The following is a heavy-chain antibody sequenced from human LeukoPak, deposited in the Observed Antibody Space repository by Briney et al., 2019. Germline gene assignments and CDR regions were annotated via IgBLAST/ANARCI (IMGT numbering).Heavy chain of an antibody. J-gene: IGHJ4*02. V-gene: IGHV1-2*02. D-gene: IGHD3-22*01. CDR2: INPNSGGT. Sequence: ASVSVSCKASGYTFSTYGISWVRQAPGQGLEWMGWINPNSGGTNYAQKFQGRVTMTGDTSIRTVYMELNSLRSDDTAVYYCARDGHDSSGYYEDYWGQGTLVTVSS. CDR3: ARDGHDSSGYYEDY. CDR1: GYTFSTYG.